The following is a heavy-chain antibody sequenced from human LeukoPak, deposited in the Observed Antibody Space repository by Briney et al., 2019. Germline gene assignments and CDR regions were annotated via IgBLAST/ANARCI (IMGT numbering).Heavy chain of an antibody. V-gene: IGHV4-34*01. CDR2: MYYSGST. CDR1: GGSFSGYY. J-gene: IGHJ5*02. CDR3: AGLTTVVSWFDP. Sequence: PSETLSLTCAVYGGSFSGYYWGWIRQPPGRGLEWIGSMYYSGSTYYNPSLKSRVTISVDTSKNQFSLKLSSVTAADTAVYYCAGLTTVVSWFDPWGQGTLVTVSS. D-gene: IGHD4-17*01.